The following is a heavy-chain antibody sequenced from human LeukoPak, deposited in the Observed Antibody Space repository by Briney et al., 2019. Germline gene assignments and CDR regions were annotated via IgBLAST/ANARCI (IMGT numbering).Heavy chain of an antibody. CDR3: ALEGLATSDAFDI. J-gene: IGHJ3*02. Sequence: GGSLRLSCAASGFTFSSYWMHWVRQAPGKGLVWVSRINSDGSSTNYADSVKGRFTISRDNAKNTLYLQMNSLRAEDTAVYYCALEGLATSDAFDIWGQGTMVTVSS. V-gene: IGHV3-74*01. CDR1: GFTFSSYW. D-gene: IGHD5-12*01. CDR2: INSDGSST.